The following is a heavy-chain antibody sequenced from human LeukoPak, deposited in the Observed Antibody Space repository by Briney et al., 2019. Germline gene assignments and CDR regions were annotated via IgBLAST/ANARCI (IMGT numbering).Heavy chain of an antibody. CDR3: ARGPPDFWSGYYTFDY. Sequence: SVKVSCKASGGTFSSYAISWVRQAPGQGLEWMGRIIPIFGTANYAQTFQGRVTITTDESTSTAYMELSSLRSEDTAVYYCARGPPDFWSGYYTFDYWGQGTLVTVSS. J-gene: IGHJ4*02. V-gene: IGHV1-69*05. CDR1: GGTFSSYA. CDR2: IIPIFGTA. D-gene: IGHD3-3*01.